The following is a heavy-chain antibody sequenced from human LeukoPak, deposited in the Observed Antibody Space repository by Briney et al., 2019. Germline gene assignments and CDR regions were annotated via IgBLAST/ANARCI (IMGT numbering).Heavy chain of an antibody. J-gene: IGHJ6*03. CDR1: GGTFSSYA. CDR2: IIPIFGTA. Sequence: SVKVSCKASGGTFSSYAISWVRQAPGQGLEWMGGIIPIFGTANYAQQFQGRVTITTDESTSTAYMELSSLRSEDTAVYYCASRMGEQLSYYYYMDVWGRGTTVTVSS. CDR3: ASRMGEQLSYYYYMDV. V-gene: IGHV1-69*05. D-gene: IGHD1/OR15-1a*01.